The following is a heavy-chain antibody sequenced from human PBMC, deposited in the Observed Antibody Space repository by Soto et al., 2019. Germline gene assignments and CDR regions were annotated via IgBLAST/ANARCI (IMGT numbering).Heavy chain of an antibody. J-gene: IGHJ2*01. V-gene: IGHV3-30-3*01. CDR1: GFTFSSYA. D-gene: IGHD3-22*01. CDR2: ISYDGSNK. Sequence: QVQLVESGGDVVQPGRSLRLSRAASGFTFSSYAMHWVRQAPGKGLEWVAVISYDGSNKYYADSVKGRFTISRDNSKNTLYLQMNSLRAEDTAVYYCARDAVYYDSSGYYLGYFDLWGRGTLVTVSS. CDR3: ARDAVYYDSSGYYLGYFDL.